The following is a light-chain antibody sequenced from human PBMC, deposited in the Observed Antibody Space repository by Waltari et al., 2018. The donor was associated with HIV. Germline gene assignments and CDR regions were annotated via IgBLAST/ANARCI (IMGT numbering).Light chain of an antibody. J-gene: IGKJ2*01. CDR3: QQYNSTPYT. V-gene: IGKV1-5*03. CDR2: KAS. Sequence: IQITQSSSTLSASVGDSLTITCRGSQSICNWFAWYQQKPGKAPKLLIYKASSLESGLPSRFSCSGSGTEFTLTISSLQPDDFATYYCQQYNSTPYTFGQGTKLEIK. CDR1: QSICNW.